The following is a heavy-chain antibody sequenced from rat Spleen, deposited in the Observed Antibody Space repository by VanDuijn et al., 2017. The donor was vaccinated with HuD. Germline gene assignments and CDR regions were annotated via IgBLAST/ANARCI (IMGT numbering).Heavy chain of an antibody. CDR3: ARGGYYSGDYYVMDA. Sequence: QVQLKESGPGLVQPSQTLSLTCTVSGFSLTSYNVHWVRQPTGKGLEWMGIIWTGGSTAYNSLLKSRLSISRDTSKSQVFLKMSSLQTEDTATYYCARGGYYSGDYYVMDAWGQGASVTVSS. CDR1: GFSLTSYN. CDR2: IWTGGST. J-gene: IGHJ4*01. D-gene: IGHD1-1*01. V-gene: IGHV2-30*01.